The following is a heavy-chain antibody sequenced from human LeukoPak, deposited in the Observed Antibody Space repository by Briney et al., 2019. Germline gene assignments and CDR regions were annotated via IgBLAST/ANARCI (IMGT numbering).Heavy chain of an antibody. D-gene: IGHD2-15*01. V-gene: IGHV4-4*02. J-gene: IGHJ5*02. CDR2: IYHSGST. CDR1: GGSISSSNW. CDR3: ARQAEYCSGGSCYSAWFDP. Sequence: SETLSLTCAVSGGSISSSNWWSWVRQPPGKGLEWIGEIYHSGSTNYNPSLKSRVTISVDKSKNQFSLKLSSVTAADTAVHYCARQAEYCSGGSCYSAWFDPWGQGTLVTVSS.